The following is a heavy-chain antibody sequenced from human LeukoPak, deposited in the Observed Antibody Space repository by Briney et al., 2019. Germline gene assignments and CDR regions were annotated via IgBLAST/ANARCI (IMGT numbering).Heavy chain of an antibody. CDR2: IIPILGIA. D-gene: IGHD6-19*01. CDR1: GGTFSSYA. CDR3: ARQWLVHWWFDP. Sequence: SVKVSCKASGGTFSSYAISWVRQAPGQGLEWMGRIIPILGIANYAQKFQGRVTITADKSTSTAYMELSSLRSEDTAVYYCARQWLVHWWFDPWGQGTLVTVSS. V-gene: IGHV1-69*04. J-gene: IGHJ5*02.